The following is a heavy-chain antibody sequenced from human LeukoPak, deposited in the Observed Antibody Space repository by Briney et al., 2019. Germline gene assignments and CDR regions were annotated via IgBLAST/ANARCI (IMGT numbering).Heavy chain of an antibody. CDR3: ARDLGGVTWSNWFDP. Sequence: SQTLSLTCAISGDSVSGSSVAWNWIRQSPSRGLEWLGRTYYRSKWYSDYGVSVKSRINVNPDTSTNQFTLELHSVTPEDTAVYYCARDLGGVTWSNWFDPWGQGILVTVSS. CDR1: GDSVSGSSVA. J-gene: IGHJ5*02. V-gene: IGHV6-1*01. D-gene: IGHD2-8*02. CDR2: TYYRSKWYS.